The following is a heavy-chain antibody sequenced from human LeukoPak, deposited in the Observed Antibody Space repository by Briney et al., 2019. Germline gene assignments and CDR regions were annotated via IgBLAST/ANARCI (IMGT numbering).Heavy chain of an antibody. Sequence: GRSLRLSCAASGFTFSNYAMHWVRQAPGKGLEWMAIIWCDGSYKYYADSVKGRFTISRDNSKNTLYLQVNSLTAEDTAVYYCARGNSDAFDIWGHGTMVTVSS. CDR2: IWCDGSYK. CDR1: GFTFSNYA. D-gene: IGHD4-23*01. CDR3: ARGNSDAFDI. V-gene: IGHV3-33*01. J-gene: IGHJ3*02.